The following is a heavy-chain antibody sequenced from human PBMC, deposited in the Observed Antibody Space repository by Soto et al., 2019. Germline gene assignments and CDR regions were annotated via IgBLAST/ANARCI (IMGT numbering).Heavy chain of an antibody. D-gene: IGHD3-3*01. V-gene: IGHV1-58*01. CDR3: AADPRFLEWLRPYYYYGMDV. CDR2: IVVGSGNT. J-gene: IGHJ6*02. Sequence: QMQLVQSGPEVKKPGTSVKVSCKASGFTFTSSAVQWVRQARGQRLEWIGWIVVGSGNTNYAQKFQERVTITRDMSTSTAYMELSSLRSEDTAVYYCAADPRFLEWLRPYYYYGMDVWGQGTTVTVSS. CDR1: GFTFTSSA.